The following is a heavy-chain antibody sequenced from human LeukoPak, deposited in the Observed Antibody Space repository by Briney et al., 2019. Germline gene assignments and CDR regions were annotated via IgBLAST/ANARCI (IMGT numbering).Heavy chain of an antibody. CDR3: ANENYYDSSAYLDY. Sequence: GGSLRLSCTASGFTFRSYGMHWVRQAPGKGLEWVAVISHDGSNKYYADSVKGRFTISRDNSKNTLYLQMNSLRAEDTAVYYCANENYYDSSAYLDYRGQGTPVTVSS. CDR1: GFTFRSYG. V-gene: IGHV3-30*18. D-gene: IGHD3-22*01. CDR2: ISHDGSNK. J-gene: IGHJ4*02.